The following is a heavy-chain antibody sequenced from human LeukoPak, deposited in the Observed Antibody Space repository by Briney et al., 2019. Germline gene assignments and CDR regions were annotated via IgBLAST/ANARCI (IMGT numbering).Heavy chain of an antibody. D-gene: IGHD3-22*01. CDR2: IYYSGST. V-gene: IGHV4-38-2*02. CDR1: GYSISSGYY. J-gene: IGHJ4*02. CDR3: ARRYYDSSGYYWNY. Sequence: SETLSLTCTVSGYSISSGYYWGWIRQPPGKGLEWIGSIYYSGSTYYNPSLKSRVTISVDTSKNQFSLKLSSVTAADTAVYYCARRYYDSSGYYWNYWGQGTLVTVSS.